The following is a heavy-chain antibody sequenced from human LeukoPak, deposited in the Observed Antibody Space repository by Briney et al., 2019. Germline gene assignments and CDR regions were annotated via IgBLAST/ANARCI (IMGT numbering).Heavy chain of an antibody. J-gene: IGHJ5*02. Sequence: ASVKVSCKASGGTFSSYAISWVRQAPGQGLEWMGRIIPILGIANYAQKFQGRVTITADKSTSTAYMELSSLRSEDTAVYYCAREGYQLYNWFDPWGQGTLVTVPS. CDR1: GGTFSSYA. CDR3: AREGYQLYNWFDP. CDR2: IIPILGIA. D-gene: IGHD6-13*01. V-gene: IGHV1-69*04.